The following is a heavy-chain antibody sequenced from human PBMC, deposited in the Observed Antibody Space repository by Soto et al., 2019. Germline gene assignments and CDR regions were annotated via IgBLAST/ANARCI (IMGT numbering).Heavy chain of an antibody. Sequence: ASETLSLTCTVLGGSIDSYYWSWIRQAPGKGLEWIGHISDSGTTNYNPSLGSRVTISVDTSRKSFSLKLSSVTAADTAVYFCARDRWMSRANWFDPWGPGTLVTVSS. J-gene: IGHJ5*02. D-gene: IGHD2-2*03. CDR1: GGSIDSYY. CDR2: ISDSGTT. V-gene: IGHV4-59*12. CDR3: ARDRWMSRANWFDP.